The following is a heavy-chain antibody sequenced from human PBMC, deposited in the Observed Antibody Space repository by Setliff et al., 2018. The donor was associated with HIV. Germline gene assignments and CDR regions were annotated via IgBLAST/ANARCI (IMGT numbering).Heavy chain of an antibody. Sequence: SETLSLTCAVYGGSFSAYYWGWIRQPPGKGLEWIGNIYYSGSTYYNPSLKSRVTISVDTSKNQFSLKLSSVTAADTAVYYCAGSIVVVTAAPLTWGQGTLVTVS. D-gene: IGHD2-21*02. CDR3: AGSIVVVTAAPLT. CDR2: IYYSGST. V-gene: IGHV4-34*01. CDR1: GGSFSAYY. J-gene: IGHJ5*02.